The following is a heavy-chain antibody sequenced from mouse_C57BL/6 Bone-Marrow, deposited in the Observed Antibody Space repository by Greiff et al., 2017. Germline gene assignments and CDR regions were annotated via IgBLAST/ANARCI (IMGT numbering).Heavy chain of an antibody. CDR2: IDPSDSYT. J-gene: IGHJ3*01. CDR3: ARDTGRAWFAY. D-gene: IGHD3-2*02. CDR1: GYTFTSYW. V-gene: IGHV1-59*01. Sequence: QVQLKQPGAELVRPGTSVKLSCKASGYTFTSYWMHWVKQRPGQGLEWIGVIDPSDSYTNYNQKFKGKATLTVDTSSRTAYMQLSSLTSEDSAVYYCARDTGRAWFAYWGQGTLVTVSA.